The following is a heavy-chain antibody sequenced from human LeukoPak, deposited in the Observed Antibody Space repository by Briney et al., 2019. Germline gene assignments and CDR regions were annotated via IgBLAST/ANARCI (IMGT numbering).Heavy chain of an antibody. D-gene: IGHD3-3*01. CDR2: TSSSDPGT. J-gene: IGHJ4*02. Sequence: GGSLRLSCAASGYPLSSYAMSWVRQASGKGLEWVSATSSSDPGTYYADSVKGRFTISRDNAKNSLYLQMNSLRAEDTAVYYCARVSGYQGYWGQGTLVTVSS. V-gene: IGHV3-23*01. CDR3: ARVSGYQGY. CDR1: GYPLSSYA.